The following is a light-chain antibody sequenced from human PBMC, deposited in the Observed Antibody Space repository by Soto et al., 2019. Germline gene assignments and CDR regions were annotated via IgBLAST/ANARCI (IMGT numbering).Light chain of an antibody. CDR3: QQYGSSPVT. CDR1: QSVSSSY. J-gene: IGKJ1*01. CDR2: GAS. V-gene: IGKV3-20*01. Sequence: EIVLTQTPGTLSLSPGERGTLSCRASQSVSSSYLAWYQQKPGQAPRLLIYGASSRATGIPDRFSGSGSGTDFTLTISRLEPEDFAVYYCQQYGSSPVTFGQGTNVEIK.